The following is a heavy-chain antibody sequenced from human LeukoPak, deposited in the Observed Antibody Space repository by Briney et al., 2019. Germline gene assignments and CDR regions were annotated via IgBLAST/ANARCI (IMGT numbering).Heavy chain of an antibody. CDR3: TTGLGFGESYYYYYYMDV. Sequence: TGGSLRLSCAVSGFTFSNAWMSWVRQAPGKGLEWVGRIKSKTDGGTTDYAAPVKGRFTISRDDSKNTLYLQMNSLKTEDTAVYYCTTGLGFGESYYYYYYMDVWGKGTTVTVSS. CDR1: GFTFSNAW. V-gene: IGHV3-15*01. J-gene: IGHJ6*03. D-gene: IGHD3-10*01. CDR2: IKSKTDGGTT.